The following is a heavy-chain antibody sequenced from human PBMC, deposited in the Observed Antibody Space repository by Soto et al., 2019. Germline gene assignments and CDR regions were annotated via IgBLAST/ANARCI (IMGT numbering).Heavy chain of an antibody. J-gene: IGHJ4*02. CDR3: ARGRASGSYYLLDY. V-gene: IGHV1-8*01. D-gene: IGHD3-10*01. CDR1: GDTFTTYD. Sequence: ASVKVSGKASGDTFTTYDINWVRQATGHGLEWMGWINPNSGNIGYAQRFQGRVTTTSDTAIGTAYMEVSSLRSDDTAVYYCARGRASGSYYLLDYWGQGTLVTVSS. CDR2: INPNSGNI.